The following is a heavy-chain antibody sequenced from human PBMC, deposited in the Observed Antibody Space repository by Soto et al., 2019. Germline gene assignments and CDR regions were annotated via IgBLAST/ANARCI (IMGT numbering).Heavy chain of an antibody. CDR2: IYYSGST. CDR3: ARVATAVSYGDYLNWFDP. Sequence: SETLPLTCTVSGGSISRYYWRWIRQPPGKGPEWIGYIYYSGSTNYNPSLKSRVTISVDTSKNQFSLKLSSVTAADTAVYYCARVATAVSYGDYLNWFDPWGQGTLVTVS. J-gene: IGHJ5*02. D-gene: IGHD4-17*01. V-gene: IGHV4-59*01. CDR1: GGSISRYY.